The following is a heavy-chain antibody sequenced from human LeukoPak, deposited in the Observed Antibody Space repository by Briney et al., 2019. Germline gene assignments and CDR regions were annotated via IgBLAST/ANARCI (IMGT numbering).Heavy chain of an antibody. Sequence: PSETLSLTCTVSGGPISSSSYYWGWIRQPPGKGLEWIGSIYYSGSTYYNPSLKSRVTISVDTSKNQFSLKLSSVTAADTAVYYCARVVRGPGPSNWFDPWGQGTLVTVSS. CDR2: IYYSGST. V-gene: IGHV4-39*01. CDR3: ARVVRGPGPSNWFDP. CDR1: GGPISSSSYY. J-gene: IGHJ5*02. D-gene: IGHD3-10*01.